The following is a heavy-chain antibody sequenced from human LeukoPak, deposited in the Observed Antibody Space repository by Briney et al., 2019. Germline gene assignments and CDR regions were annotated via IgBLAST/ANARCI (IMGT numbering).Heavy chain of an antibody. Sequence: PGGSLRLSCAASGFTLTWHVMHWVRQAPGKALEYVSFIHHNGEMTSYAESVRGRFTVSRDNSKNTLLLELSSLRTDDTAVYYCVRDMSGKYSFDYWGQGTLVIVST. D-gene: IGHD1-26*01. CDR3: VRDMSGKYSFDY. CDR1: GFTLTWHV. V-gene: IGHV3-64D*06. CDR2: IHHNGEMT. J-gene: IGHJ4*02.